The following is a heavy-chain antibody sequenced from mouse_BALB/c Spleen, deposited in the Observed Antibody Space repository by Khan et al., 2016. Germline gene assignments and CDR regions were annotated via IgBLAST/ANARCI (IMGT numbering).Heavy chain of an antibody. J-gene: IGHJ3*01. V-gene: IGHV1-87*01. Sequence: QVQLKQSGAELARPGASVRLSCKASGYTSANYWMQWVKQRPGQGLEWIGSIYPGDGDTRYCQKFKDKATLTADKSSSSAYMHLRSVASEDSAVYYCADALFVYWGQGTLVTVSA. CDR1: GYTSANYW. CDR2: IYPGDGDT. CDR3: ADALFVY.